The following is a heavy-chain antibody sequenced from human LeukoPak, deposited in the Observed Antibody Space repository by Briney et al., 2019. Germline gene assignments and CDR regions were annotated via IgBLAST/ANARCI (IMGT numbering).Heavy chain of an antibody. CDR2: IYPGDSDT. CDR3: ARHAGAAAGTANAFDI. CDR1: GYSFTSYW. Sequence: GGSLKISCKGSGYSFTSYWIGWVRQMPGKGLEGMGIIYPGDSDTRYSPSFQGQVTISADKSISTAYLQWSSLKASDTAMYYCARHAGAAAGTANAFDIWGQGTMVTVSS. D-gene: IGHD6-13*01. J-gene: IGHJ3*02. V-gene: IGHV5-51*01.